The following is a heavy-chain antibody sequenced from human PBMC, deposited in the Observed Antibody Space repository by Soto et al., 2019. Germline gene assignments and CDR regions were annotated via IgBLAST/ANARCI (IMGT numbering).Heavy chain of an antibody. V-gene: IGHV1-3*01. J-gene: IGHJ5*01. D-gene: IGHD3-22*01. CDR3: ARDLYFYDGSGFLPDS. CDR2: IFDGNGDT. Sequence: AASVKVSCKASGYTFSTFAMHWVRQAPGDRLEWMGWIFDGNGDTKYSQRFHDRVTITRDTSANTVYMELSSLRSEDTAVYYCARDLYFYDGSGFLPDSWGQGTLVTVSS. CDR1: GYTFSTFA.